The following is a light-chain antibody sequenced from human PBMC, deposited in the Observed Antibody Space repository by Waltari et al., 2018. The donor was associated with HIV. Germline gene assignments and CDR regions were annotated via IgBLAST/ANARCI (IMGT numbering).Light chain of an antibody. J-gene: IGLJ3*02. Sequence: SYELTQPPSVSVSPGQTARITCPGAALPKPSAYWYQQKAGQAPVLVIYKDSERPSGIPERFSGSSSGTTVTLTISGVQAEDEADYYCQSADCSATYAEVFGGGTKLTVL. CDR1: ALPKPS. CDR3: QSADCSATYAEV. V-gene: IGLV3-25*03. CDR2: KDS.